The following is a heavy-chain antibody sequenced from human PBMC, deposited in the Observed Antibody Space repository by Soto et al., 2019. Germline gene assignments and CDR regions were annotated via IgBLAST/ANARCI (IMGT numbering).Heavy chain of an antibody. Sequence: GGSLRLSCAASGCTFDDYAMHWVRPAPGKGLEWVSGISWNSGSIGYADSVKGRFTISRDNAKNSLYLQMNSLRAEDTALYYCAKDFTYDSSGVFDYWGQGTLVTVSS. J-gene: IGHJ4*02. CDR1: GCTFDDYA. D-gene: IGHD3-22*01. CDR2: ISWNSGSI. V-gene: IGHV3-9*01. CDR3: AKDFTYDSSGVFDY.